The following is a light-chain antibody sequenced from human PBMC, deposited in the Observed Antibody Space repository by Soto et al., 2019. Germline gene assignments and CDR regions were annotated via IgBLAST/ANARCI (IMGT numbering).Light chain of an antibody. CDR2: EGI. CDR1: SSDVGNSNR. Sequence: QSVLTQPASVSGSPGQSITLSCTGTSSDVGNSNRVSWYQHHPGTDPKVMIYEGIKRPSGVSIRFSGSKSGNTASLTISGLQAEDDADYYCSSYAGSGTWVFGGGTKLTVL. CDR3: SSYAGSGTWV. J-gene: IGLJ3*02. V-gene: IGLV2-23*01.